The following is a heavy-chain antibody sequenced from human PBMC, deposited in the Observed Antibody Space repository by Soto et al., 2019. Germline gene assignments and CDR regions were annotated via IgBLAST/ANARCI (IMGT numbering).Heavy chain of an antibody. CDR2: IHYNGDT. Sequence: PSATLFPACTVSVVAISNHHWRWLRQPPGKGLEWIGYIHYNGDTDYNPSLKTRVTMSLDTSKNQFSLRLTSVTAADTAVYYCARGGWSLDYWGQGALVTVSS. CDR3: ARGGWSLDY. D-gene: IGHD6-19*01. J-gene: IGHJ4*02. V-gene: IGHV4-59*11. CDR1: VVAISNHH.